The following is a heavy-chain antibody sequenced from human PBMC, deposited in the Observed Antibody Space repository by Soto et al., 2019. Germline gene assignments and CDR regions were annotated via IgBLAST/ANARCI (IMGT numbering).Heavy chain of an antibody. V-gene: IGHV3-30*18. CDR2: ISNDGSNK. Sequence: QVQLVESGGGVVQPGKSVRLSCAASGFTFSGYGMDWVRQAPGKGLEWVAVISNDGSNKYYGDSVKGRFTISRDNSKNMLYLQMNSLRAEDTAVYYCAKRKRGAPVSHVDNWGQGTLVTV. J-gene: IGHJ4*02. CDR3: AKRKRGAPVSHVDN. D-gene: IGHD1-26*01. CDR1: GFTFSGYG.